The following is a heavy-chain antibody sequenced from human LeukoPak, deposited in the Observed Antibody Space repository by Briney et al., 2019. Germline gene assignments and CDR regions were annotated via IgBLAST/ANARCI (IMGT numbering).Heavy chain of an antibody. CDR2: ISSSGSTI. CDR1: GFTFSDYY. CDR3: ARGLGYCTSTSCLLPFDY. V-gene: IGHV3-11*01. D-gene: IGHD2-8*01. Sequence: GGSLRLSCAASGFTFSDYYMSWIRQAPGKGLEWVSYISSSGSTIYYADSVKGRFTISRDNAKNSLYLQMNSLRAEDTAMYYCARGLGYCTSTSCLLPFDYWGQGTLVTVSS. J-gene: IGHJ4*02.